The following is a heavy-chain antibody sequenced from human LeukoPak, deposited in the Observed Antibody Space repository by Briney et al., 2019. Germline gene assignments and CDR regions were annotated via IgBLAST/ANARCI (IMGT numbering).Heavy chain of an antibody. CDR3: AQIHDHGDYVAF. CDR1: GSTFRNYG. Sequence: GGSLRLSCAASGSTFRNYGMTWVSQAPGKGLGWVAGISGSGGTTHYSDSVKGRCTISRDNSTNTLSLQINSLRAEDTAVDYCAQIHDHGDYVAFWGQGALVTVSS. J-gene: IGHJ4*01. D-gene: IGHD1-1*01. CDR2: ISGSGGTT. V-gene: IGHV3-23*01.